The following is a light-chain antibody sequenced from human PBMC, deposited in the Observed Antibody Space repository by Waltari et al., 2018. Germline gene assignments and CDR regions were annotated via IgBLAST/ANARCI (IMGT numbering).Light chain of an antibody. CDR1: SSNIGAGYA. J-gene: IGLJ3*02. CDR2: ANS. CDR3: QSYDRSLSSWV. Sequence: QSVLTQPPSVSGAPGQRVTISCTGGSSNIGAGYAVHWYRHLPGTAPKRLIYANSTRPSWGPDRSSGSQSGASAALAITGLQADDEADYYCQSYDRSLSSWVFGGGAKLTVL. V-gene: IGLV1-40*01.